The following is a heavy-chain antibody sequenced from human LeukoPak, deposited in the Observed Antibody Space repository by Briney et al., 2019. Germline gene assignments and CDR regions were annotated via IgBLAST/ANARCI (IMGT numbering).Heavy chain of an antibody. D-gene: IGHD5-12*01. Sequence: GRSLRLSCAASGFTLSRYTLHWVRQAPGKGLEWVAVISFDGTNKYYANSVKGRFTISRDNSRNTLSLQMDSLRAEDTAVYYCAKLTIRSGYDGNDYWGQGTLVTVSS. CDR1: GFTLSRYT. V-gene: IGHV3-30-3*02. CDR2: ISFDGTNK. J-gene: IGHJ4*02. CDR3: AKLTIRSGYDGNDY.